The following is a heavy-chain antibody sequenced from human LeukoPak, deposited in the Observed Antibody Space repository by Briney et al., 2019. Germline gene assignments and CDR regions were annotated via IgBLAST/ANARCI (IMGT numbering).Heavy chain of an antibody. J-gene: IGHJ4*02. V-gene: IGHV4-59*01. D-gene: IGHD6-13*01. Sequence: SETLSLTCSVSGGSISSYHWSWIQQPPGKGLEWIGYIYYSGSTNYNPSLKSRVTISVDTSKNQFSLNLSSVTAADTAVYYCARLTGGSSWYFDYWGQGTLVTVSS. CDR1: GGSISSYH. CDR3: ARLTGGSSWYFDY. CDR2: IYYSGST.